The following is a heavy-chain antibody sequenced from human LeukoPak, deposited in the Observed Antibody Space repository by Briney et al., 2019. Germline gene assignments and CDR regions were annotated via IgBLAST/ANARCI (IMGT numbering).Heavy chain of an antibody. CDR3: AKVPFTYYYDSSGYYHPFDY. J-gene: IGHJ4*02. Sequence: GGSLRLSCAASGFTFSSYAMSWVRQAPGKGLEWVSAISGSGGSTYYADSVKGRFTISRDNSKNTLYLQMNSLRAEDTAVYYCAKVPFTYYYDSSGYYHPFDYWGQGTLVTVSS. D-gene: IGHD3-22*01. V-gene: IGHV3-23*01. CDR1: GFTFSSYA. CDR2: ISGSGGST.